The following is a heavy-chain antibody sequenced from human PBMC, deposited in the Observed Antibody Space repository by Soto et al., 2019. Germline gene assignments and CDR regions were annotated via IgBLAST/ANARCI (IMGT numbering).Heavy chain of an antibody. CDR3: ARYATGLMDV. Sequence: QVQLVESGGGVVQPGRSLRLSCAASGFAFSSYGMHWVRQAPGRGLEWVAVIWYDGSNKNYADSVKGRLTISRDNSKNTLYLQMNSLRPEDTAVYYCARYATGLMDVWGQGTTVTVSS. D-gene: IGHD2-8*01. CDR1: GFAFSSYG. CDR2: IWYDGSNK. J-gene: IGHJ6*02. V-gene: IGHV3-33*01.